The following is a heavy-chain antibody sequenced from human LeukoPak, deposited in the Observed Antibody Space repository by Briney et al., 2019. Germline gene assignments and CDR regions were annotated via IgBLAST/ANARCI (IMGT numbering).Heavy chain of an antibody. CDR1: AFTFSDYS. Sequence: GGSLRLSCAASAFTFSDYSMNWVRQAPGKGLEGISYISGRSSTIYYADSVRGRFTISRDNAKNSMYLQMNSLRAEDTAVYYCARDRLTSGSYFFDYWGQGTLVTVSS. V-gene: IGHV3-48*01. CDR3: ARDRLTSGSYFFDY. D-gene: IGHD1-26*01. J-gene: IGHJ4*02. CDR2: ISGRSSTI.